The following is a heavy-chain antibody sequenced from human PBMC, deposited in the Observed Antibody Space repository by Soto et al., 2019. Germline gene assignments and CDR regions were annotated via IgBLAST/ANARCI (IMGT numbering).Heavy chain of an antibody. V-gene: IGHV4-30-4*01. CDR3: AREKGYISGPKNFDS. D-gene: IGHD5-12*01. CDR1: GGSVSSGDYF. CDR2: IYDSGSS. J-gene: IGHJ4*02. Sequence: SETLSLTCTVSGGSVSSGDYFWSWIRQPPGKGLEWIGYIYDSGSSYYNPSLKSRVTMSVDTSKNQFSLKLRSVTAADTAMYYCAREKGYISGPKNFDSWGQGTLVTVSS.